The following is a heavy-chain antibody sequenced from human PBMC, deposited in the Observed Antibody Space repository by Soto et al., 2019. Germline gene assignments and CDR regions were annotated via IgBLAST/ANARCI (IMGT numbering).Heavy chain of an antibody. CDR2: INAGNGNT. CDR1: GGTFSSYA. J-gene: IGHJ5*02. D-gene: IGHD3-16*02. CDR3: ARGFPLWCDR. Sequence: SVKVSCKASGGTFSSYAISWVRQAPGQRLEWMGWINAGNGNTKYSQKFQGRVTITRDTSASTAYMELSSLRSEDTAVYYCARGFPLWCDRWGQGTLVAVSS. V-gene: IGHV1-3*01.